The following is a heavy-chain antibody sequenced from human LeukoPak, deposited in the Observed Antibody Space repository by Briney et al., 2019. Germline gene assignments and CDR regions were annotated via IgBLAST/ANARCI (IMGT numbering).Heavy chain of an antibody. D-gene: IGHD3-10*01. J-gene: IGHJ4*02. V-gene: IGHV3-21*01. CDR3: ARGGSGSYYHLFDY. CDR2: ISSSSSYI. CDR1: GFTFSSYS. Sequence: GGSLRLSCAVSGFTFSSYSMNWVRQAPGKGLEWVSSISSSSSYIYYADSVKGRFTISRDNAKNSLYLQMNSLRAEDTAVYYCARGGSGSYYHLFDYWGQGTLVTVPS.